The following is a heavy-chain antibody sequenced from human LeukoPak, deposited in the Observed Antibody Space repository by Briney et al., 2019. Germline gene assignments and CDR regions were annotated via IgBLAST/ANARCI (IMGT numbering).Heavy chain of an antibody. CDR1: GFTFSTYA. J-gene: IGHJ1*01. Sequence: GASLRLSCAASGFTFSTYAMHWVRQAPGKGLEWVALIWDNGRNEDYADSVKGRFTISRDNSKNTLYLQMNSLRAEDTAVYYCASDSYSPEYFQHWGQGTLVTVSS. CDR2: IWDNGRNE. D-gene: IGHD2-15*01. V-gene: IGHV3-33*01. CDR3: ASDSYSPEYFQH.